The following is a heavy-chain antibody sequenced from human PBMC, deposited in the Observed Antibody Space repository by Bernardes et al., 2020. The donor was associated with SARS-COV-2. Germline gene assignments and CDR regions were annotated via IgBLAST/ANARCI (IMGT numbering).Heavy chain of an antibody. CDR2: ISSNGGST. Sequence: GGSLRLSCSASGFTFSSYAMHWVRQAPGKGLEYVSAISSNGGSTYYADSVKGRFTISRDNSKNTLYLQMSSLRAEDTAVYYCVKVRMTTENYYFDYWGQGTLVTVSS. CDR1: GFTFSSYA. J-gene: IGHJ4*02. CDR3: VKVRMTTENYYFDY. D-gene: IGHD4-17*01. V-gene: IGHV3-64D*09.